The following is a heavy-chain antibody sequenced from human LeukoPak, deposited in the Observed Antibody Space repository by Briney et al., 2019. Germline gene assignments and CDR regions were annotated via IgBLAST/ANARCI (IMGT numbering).Heavy chain of an antibody. CDR2: ISGSDVST. D-gene: IGHD3-10*01. V-gene: IGHV3-23*01. Sequence: GGSLRLSCAASGFTFSSYGMSWVRQAPGKGLEWVSAISGSDVSTYYADSMKGRFTISRDNSKNTLYLQMNSLRAEDTAVYYCARDISRPGSGTRRGRWFDPWGQGTLVTVSS. J-gene: IGHJ5*02. CDR3: ARDISRPGSGTRRGRWFDP. CDR1: GFTFSSYG.